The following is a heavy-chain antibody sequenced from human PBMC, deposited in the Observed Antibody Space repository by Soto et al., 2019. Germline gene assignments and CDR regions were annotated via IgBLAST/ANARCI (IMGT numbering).Heavy chain of an antibody. Sequence: ASVKVSCKDSGYPFTSYGISWVRQAPGQGLEWMGWISAYNGNTNYAQKLQGRVTMTTHTYTSTAYIELRGLRSDDTAVYYCARDLSDSSGYLNFAYWAQGTVVTVAS. CDR2: ISAYNGNT. D-gene: IGHD3-22*01. CDR3: ARDLSDSSGYLNFAY. CDR1: GYPFTSYG. J-gene: IGHJ4*02. V-gene: IGHV1-18*04.